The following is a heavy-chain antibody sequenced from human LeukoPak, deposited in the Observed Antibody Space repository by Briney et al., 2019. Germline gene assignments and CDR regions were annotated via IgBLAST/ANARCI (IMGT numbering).Heavy chain of an antibody. V-gene: IGHV3-21*01. CDR1: GFTFSSYS. D-gene: IGHD2-2*01. CDR3: ARVGCTTTSCRLADAFDI. J-gene: IGHJ3*02. Sequence: PGGSLRLSCAASGFTFSSYSMNWVRQAPGKGLEWVASISGLSNYIYYADPVKGRFTISRDNAKSSLYLQMDSLRVEDTAVFYCARVGCTTTSCRLADAFDIWGQGTMVTVSS. CDR2: ISGLSNYI.